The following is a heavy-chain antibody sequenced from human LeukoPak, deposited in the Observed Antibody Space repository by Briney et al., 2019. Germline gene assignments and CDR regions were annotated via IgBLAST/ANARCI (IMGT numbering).Heavy chain of an antibody. J-gene: IGHJ6*02. CDR2: ISYDGSNK. CDR3: ARDPYGDYGVYGMDV. D-gene: IGHD4-17*01. V-gene: IGHV3-30-3*01. Sequence: PGGSLRLSCAASGFTFSSYAMHWVRQAPGKGLEWVAVISYDGSNKYYADSVKGRFTISRDNSKNTLYLQMNSLRAEDTAVYYCARDPYGDYGVYGMDVWGQGTTVTVSS. CDR1: GFTFSSYA.